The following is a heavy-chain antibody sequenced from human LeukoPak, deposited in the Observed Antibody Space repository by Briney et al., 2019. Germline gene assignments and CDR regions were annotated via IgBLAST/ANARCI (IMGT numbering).Heavy chain of an antibody. CDR2: ISSSSSTI. D-gene: IGHD3-22*01. J-gene: IGHJ4*02. CDR1: GFTFSSYS. CDR3: EALRHYYDSSGLDY. V-gene: IGHV3-48*02. Sequence: GGSLRLSCAASGFTFSSYSMNWVRQAPGKGLEWVSYISSSSSTIYYADSVKGRFTISRDNAKNSLYLQMNSLRDEDTAVYYCEALRHYYDSSGLDYWGQGTLVTVSS.